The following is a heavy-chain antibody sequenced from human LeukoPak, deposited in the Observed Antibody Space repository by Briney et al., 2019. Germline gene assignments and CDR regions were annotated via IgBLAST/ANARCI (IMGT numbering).Heavy chain of an antibody. V-gene: IGHV3-23*01. Sequence: PGGSLRLSCVASGFTFSNYAMSWVRQAPGKGLECVSLTSGSGGGAYYADSVKGRFTISRDNSKNALNLQMNSLRAEDTAVYYCARLGGDRSDRYYFDYWGQGILVTVS. D-gene: IGHD2-15*01. CDR2: TSGSGGGA. CDR1: GFTFSNYA. J-gene: IGHJ4*02. CDR3: ARLGGDRSDRYYFDY.